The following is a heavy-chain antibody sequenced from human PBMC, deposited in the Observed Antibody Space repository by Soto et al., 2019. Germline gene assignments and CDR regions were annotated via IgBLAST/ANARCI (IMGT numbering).Heavy chain of an antibody. CDR2: IDPSDSYT. Sequence: PGESLKISCKGSGYSFTSYWISWVRQMPGKGLEWMGRIDPSDSYTNYSPSFQGHVTISADKSISTAYLQWSSLKASDTAMYYCARLEVGHIVVVTAITYYYGMDVWGQGTTVTVSS. V-gene: IGHV5-10-1*01. J-gene: IGHJ6*02. CDR1: GYSFTSYW. D-gene: IGHD2-21*02. CDR3: ARLEVGHIVVVTAITYYYGMDV.